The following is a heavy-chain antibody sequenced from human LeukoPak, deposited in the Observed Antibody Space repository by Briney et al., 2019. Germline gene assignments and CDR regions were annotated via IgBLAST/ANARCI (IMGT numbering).Heavy chain of an antibody. CDR2: ISGSCGQT. Sequence: GGSLRLSCAASRFTFNSYAMSWVRQAPGKGLEWVSAISGSCGQTYYAHSVQSRFTIYRHNSKNTMYLQMNSLRAEDTAIYYCAKTGAEEVVVIAAPFDYWGEGTLVTLSS. J-gene: IGHJ4*02. V-gene: IGHV3-23*01. D-gene: IGHD2-15*01. CDR3: AKTGAEEVVVIAAPFDY. CDR1: RFTFNSYA.